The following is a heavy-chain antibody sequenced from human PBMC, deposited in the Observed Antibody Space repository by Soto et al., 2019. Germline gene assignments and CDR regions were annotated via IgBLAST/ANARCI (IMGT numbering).Heavy chain of an antibody. Sequence: EVHLLESGGGLLQPGGSLRLSCVASGFTFRTYAVAWIRQAPGKGLEWVSVIGADGDGIQYADPVEGRFTISRDASKNILFLQLNSLRADDTALYYCAKDHFKGNGVFDEFDLWGQGTVVTVSS. CDR2: IGADGDGI. CDR1: GFTFRTYA. V-gene: IGHV3-23*01. D-gene: IGHD2-8*01. CDR3: AKDHFKGNGVFDEFDL. J-gene: IGHJ3*01.